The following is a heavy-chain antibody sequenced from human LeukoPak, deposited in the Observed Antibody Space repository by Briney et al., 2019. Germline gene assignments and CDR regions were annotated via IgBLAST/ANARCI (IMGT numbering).Heavy chain of an antibody. CDR3: ARLGYSYGSYFDN. V-gene: IGHV3-11*01. CDR2: ISTGGTTI. CDR1: GFSFSDYY. J-gene: IGHJ4*02. Sequence: GGSLRLSCATSGFSFSDYYMAWIRQAPGKGLEWLSYISTGGTTIHYADAVKGRFTISRDDAKNSLYLEMNSLRGDDTAVYYCARLGYSYGSYFDNWGQGTLVTVSS. D-gene: IGHD5-18*01.